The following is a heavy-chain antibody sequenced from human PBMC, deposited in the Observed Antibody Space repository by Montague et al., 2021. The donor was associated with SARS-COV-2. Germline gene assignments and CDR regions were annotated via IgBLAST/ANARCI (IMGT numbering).Heavy chain of an antibody. D-gene: IGHD2-2*01. CDR1: SDSVSSGKYF. Sequence: SETLSLTCTVSSDSVSSGKYFWTWIRQPPGKGLEWIGYIYYTGSANYNPSLKSRVTISVDTSNNQFSLKLKSMSAADTAVYYCARVRKYLGVYWGQGILVTVSS. CDR3: ARVRKYLGVY. J-gene: IGHJ4*02. CDR2: IYYTGSA. V-gene: IGHV4-61*01.